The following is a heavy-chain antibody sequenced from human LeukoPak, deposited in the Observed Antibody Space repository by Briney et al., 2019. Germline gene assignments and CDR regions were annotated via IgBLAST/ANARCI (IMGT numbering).Heavy chain of an antibody. CDR3: ETSGSYPLDY. CDR1: GFTFSSYG. J-gene: IGHJ4*02. CDR2: ISYGGSNK. Sequence: GGSLRLSCAASGFTFSSYGMHWVRQAPGKGLEWVAVISYGGSNKYYADSVKGRFTISRDNSKNTLYLQMNSLRAEDTAVYYCETSGSYPLDYWGQGTLVTVSS. D-gene: IGHD1-26*01. V-gene: IGHV3-30*03.